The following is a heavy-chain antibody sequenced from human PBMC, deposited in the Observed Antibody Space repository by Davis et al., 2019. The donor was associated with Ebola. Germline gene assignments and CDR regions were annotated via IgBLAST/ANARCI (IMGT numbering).Heavy chain of an antibody. V-gene: IGHV1-69*13. D-gene: IGHD4-11*01. CDR3: ARDKSNYPYYYYGMDV. CDR1: GGTFSSYA. CDR2: IIPIFGTA. Sequence: SVKVSCKASGGTFSSYAISWVRQAPGQGLEWMGGIIPIFGTANYAQKFQGRVTITADESTSTAYMELSSLRFEDTAVYYCARDKSNYPYYYYGMDVWGQGTTVTVSS. J-gene: IGHJ6*02.